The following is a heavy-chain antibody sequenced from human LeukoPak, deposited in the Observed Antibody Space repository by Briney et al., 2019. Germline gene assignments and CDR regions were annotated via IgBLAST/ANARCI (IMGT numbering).Heavy chain of an antibody. D-gene: IGHD3-3*01. J-gene: IGHJ3*02. CDR2: IYTSGST. CDR3: ARVGSGYYRSAFDI. Sequence: KPSQTLSLTCTVSGGSISSGSYYWSWIRQPAGKGLEWIGRIYTSGSTNYNPSLKSRVTISVDTSKNQFPLKLSSVTAADTAVYYCARVGSGYYRSAFDIWGQGTMVTVSS. V-gene: IGHV4-61*02. CDR1: GGSISSGSYY.